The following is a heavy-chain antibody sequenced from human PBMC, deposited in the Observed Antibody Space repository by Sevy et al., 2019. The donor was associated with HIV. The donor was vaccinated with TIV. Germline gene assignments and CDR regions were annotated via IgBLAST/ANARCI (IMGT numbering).Heavy chain of an antibody. Sequence: GGSLRLSYAASGFTFSSYWMHWVRQAPGKGLVWVSRINSDGSSTSYADSVKGRFTISRDNAKNTLYLQMNSLRAEDTAVYYCARVDVRGVIITSDTNYYYGMDVWGQGTTVTVSS. CDR3: ARVDVRGVIITSDTNYYYGMDV. D-gene: IGHD3-10*01. CDR1: GFTFSSYW. J-gene: IGHJ6*02. CDR2: INSDGSST. V-gene: IGHV3-74*01.